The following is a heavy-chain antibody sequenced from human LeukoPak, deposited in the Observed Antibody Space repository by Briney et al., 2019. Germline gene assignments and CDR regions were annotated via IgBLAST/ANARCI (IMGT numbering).Heavy chain of an antibody. CDR3: ARVVCSGGTCYPAY. CDR1: AGSISTYY. J-gene: IGHJ4*02. Sequence: SETLSLTSTVSAGSISTYYWSWIRPPPGEWLEWIGYTYYSGSTNSSPSLKSRVTISVDTSKNQFSLKLSSVTAADTAVYYWARVVCSGGTCYPAYWGQRALVTVSS. V-gene: IGHV4-59*01. CDR2: TYYSGST. D-gene: IGHD2-15*01.